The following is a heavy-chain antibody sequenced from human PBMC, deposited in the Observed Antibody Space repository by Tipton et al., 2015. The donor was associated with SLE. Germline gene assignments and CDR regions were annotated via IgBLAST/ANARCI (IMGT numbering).Heavy chain of an antibody. V-gene: IGHV1-69*01. CDR1: GGTFSSYT. D-gene: IGHD1-26*01. CDR3: ARGWTEVGATPSPYVY. Sequence: QVQLVQSGAEVKKPGSSVKVSCKASGGTFSSYTINWVRQAPGQGPEWMGGIIPIFGTANYAQKFQDRVTITTDESTSTAYMELSSLRSEDTAVYYCARGWTEVGATPSPYVYWGQGTLVTVSS. CDR2: IIPIFGTA. J-gene: IGHJ4*02.